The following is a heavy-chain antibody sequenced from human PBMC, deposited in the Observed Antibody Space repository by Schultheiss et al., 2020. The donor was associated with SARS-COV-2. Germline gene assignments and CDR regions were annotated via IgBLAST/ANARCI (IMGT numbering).Heavy chain of an antibody. CDR2: ISAYNGNT. D-gene: IGHD6-6*01. V-gene: IGHV1-18*01. Sequence: ASEKVSCKASGYTFTSYGISWVRQAPGQGLEWMGWISAYNGNTNYAQKLQGRVTMTTDTSTSTAYMELRSLRSDDTAVYYCARDLSSSVPWPEYYYYGMDVWGQGTTVTVSS. CDR3: ARDLSSSVPWPEYYYYGMDV. CDR1: GYTFTSYG. J-gene: IGHJ6*02.